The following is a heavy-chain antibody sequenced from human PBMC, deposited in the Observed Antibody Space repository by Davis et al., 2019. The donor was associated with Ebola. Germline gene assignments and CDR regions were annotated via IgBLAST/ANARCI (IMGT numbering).Heavy chain of an antibody. CDR3: ARQRISIFGVAPTFDF. D-gene: IGHD3-3*01. CDR1: GYTFISYG. J-gene: IGHJ4*02. CDR2: ISAYNGNT. V-gene: IGHV1-18*01. Sequence: AASVKVSCKASGYTFISYGISWVRQAPGQGLEWMGWISAYNGNTNYAQKLQGRVTMTTDTSTSTAYMGLRSLRADDTAVYYCARQRISIFGVAPTFDFWGQGALVTVYS.